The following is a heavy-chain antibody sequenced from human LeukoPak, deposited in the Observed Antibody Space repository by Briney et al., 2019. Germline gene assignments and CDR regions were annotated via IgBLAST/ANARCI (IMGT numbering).Heavy chain of an antibody. CDR1: GFTFDDYA. J-gene: IGHJ6*02. V-gene: IGHV3-43*02. Sequence: GGSLRLSCAASGFTFDDYAMHWVRQAPGKGLELVSLISGDGGSTYYADSVKGRFTISRDNSKNSLYLQMNSLRTEDTALYYCAKAAGYSYGYNYYYGMDVWGQGTTVTVSS. CDR3: AKAAGYSYGYNYYYGMDV. D-gene: IGHD5-18*01. CDR2: ISGDGGST.